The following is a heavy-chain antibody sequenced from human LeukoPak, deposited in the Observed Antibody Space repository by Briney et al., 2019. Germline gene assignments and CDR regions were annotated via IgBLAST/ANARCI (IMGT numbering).Heavy chain of an antibody. J-gene: IGHJ3*02. V-gene: IGHV3-53*01. CDR3: AREGTYFFDTSGYHDAFDI. D-gene: IGHD3-22*01. CDR1: GFTVSSKY. CDR2: IYSSDNT. Sequence: GGSLRLSCAASGFTVSSKYMSWVRQAPGKWLEWVSVIYSSDNTYYADSVRGRFTISRDSSKNTLYLQMNSLRAEDTAIYYCAREGTYFFDTSGYHDAFDIWGQGTMVTVSS.